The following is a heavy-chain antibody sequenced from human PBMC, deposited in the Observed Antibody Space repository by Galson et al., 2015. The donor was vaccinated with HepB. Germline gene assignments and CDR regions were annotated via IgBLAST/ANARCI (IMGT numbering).Heavy chain of an antibody. D-gene: IGHD3-16*01. Sequence: SMRFSCAASGFTFSSYAMIWVRQGSGKGLAWVSANSASGGSTYYADSLKGRFTITRDNSKSSLYLQMNSLRAEDTAVYYCAKHWSDRPRGSFDSWGQGTLVTVSS. CDR3: AKHWSDRPRGSFDS. CDR1: GFTFSSYA. J-gene: IGHJ4*02. CDR2: NSASGGST. V-gene: IGHV3-23*01.